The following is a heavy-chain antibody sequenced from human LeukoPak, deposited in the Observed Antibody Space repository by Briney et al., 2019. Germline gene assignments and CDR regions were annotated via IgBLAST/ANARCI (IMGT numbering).Heavy chain of an antibody. V-gene: IGHV3-30*18. CDR1: GFTFSTYV. Sequence: GGSLRLSCAASGFTFSTYVMHWDRQAPGRGLEWVALISYGGGNKYYADSVKGRFSISRDDSKNTLYLQMNSLRAEDTAVYYCAKAHTSGMYYFDYWGQGSLVIVSS. CDR2: ISYGGGNK. J-gene: IGHJ4*02. CDR3: AKAHTSGMYYFDY. D-gene: IGHD6-19*01.